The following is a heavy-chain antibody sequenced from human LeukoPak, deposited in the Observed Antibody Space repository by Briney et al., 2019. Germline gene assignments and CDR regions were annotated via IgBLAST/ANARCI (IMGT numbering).Heavy chain of an antibody. CDR1: GGSIATYY. Sequence: SETLSLTCTVFGGSIATYYWSWIRQSPGKGLEWIAYIYYGGTNYNPSLKSRVTISVDTSKNQFSLNLRSATAADTAVYYCARGDGYNSGYFEYWGQGTLVTVSS. CDR2: IYYGGT. CDR3: ARGDGYNSGYFEY. D-gene: IGHD5-24*01. J-gene: IGHJ4*02. V-gene: IGHV4-59*01.